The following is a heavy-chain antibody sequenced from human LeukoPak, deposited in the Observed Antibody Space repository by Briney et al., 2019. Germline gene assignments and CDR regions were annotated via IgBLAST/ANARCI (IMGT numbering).Heavy chain of an antibody. Sequence: GGSLRLSCAASGFMFSTYEMNWVRQAPRKGLEWLSYISYNGRSIYYADSVKGRFTISRDNAKNLLYLQMNSLRAEDTAVYYCARGIAATGTLLDYWGQGTLVTVSS. CDR1: GFMFSTYE. D-gene: IGHD6-13*01. CDR3: ARGIAATGTLLDY. J-gene: IGHJ4*02. V-gene: IGHV3-48*03. CDR2: ISYNGRSI.